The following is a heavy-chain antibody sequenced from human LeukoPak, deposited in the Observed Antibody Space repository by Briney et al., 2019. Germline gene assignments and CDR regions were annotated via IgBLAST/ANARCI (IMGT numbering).Heavy chain of an antibody. CDR3: ARDRRRSGVAGTRWFDP. D-gene: IGHD6-19*01. CDR2: INPNSGGT. J-gene: IGHJ5*02. Sequence: ATVKVSCKASGYTFTGYYMNWVRQAPGQGLEWMGRINPNSGGTNYAQKFQGRVTMTRDTSISTANMELSRLRSDDTAVYYCARDRRRSGVAGTRWFDPWGQGTLVNISS. V-gene: IGHV1-2*06. CDR1: GYTFTGYY.